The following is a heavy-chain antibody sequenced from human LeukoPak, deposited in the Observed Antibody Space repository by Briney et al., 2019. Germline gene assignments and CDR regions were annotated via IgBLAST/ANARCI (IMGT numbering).Heavy chain of an antibody. CDR3: ASAGYCSSTSCYRGGY. V-gene: IGHV3-48*01. Sequence: GGSLRLSCAASGFTFSSHSMNWVRQAPGKGLEWVSYISSSSSTIYYADSVKGRFTISRDNAKNSLYLQMNSLRAEDTAVYYCASAGYCSSTSCYRGGYWGQGTLVTVSS. CDR2: ISSSSSTI. J-gene: IGHJ4*02. D-gene: IGHD2-2*01. CDR1: GFTFSSHS.